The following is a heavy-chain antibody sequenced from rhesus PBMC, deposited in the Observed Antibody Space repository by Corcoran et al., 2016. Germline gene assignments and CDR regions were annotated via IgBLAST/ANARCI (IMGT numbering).Heavy chain of an antibody. D-gene: IGHD6-25*01. CDR3: ASRGIVAAFDY. CDR2: INGNSGST. CDR1: GGSFSSYW. V-gene: IGHV4-80*01. J-gene: IGHJ4*01. Sequence: QLQLQESGPGLVKPSETLSLTCAVSGGSFSSYWWSWIRQPPGKGLDWIGEINGNSGSTNYNPSLKSRVTISKAASKNQFSRKLSSVTAADTAVYYCASRGIVAAFDYWGQGVLVTVSS.